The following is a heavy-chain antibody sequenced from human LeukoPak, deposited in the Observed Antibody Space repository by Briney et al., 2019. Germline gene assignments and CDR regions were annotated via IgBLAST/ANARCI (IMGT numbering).Heavy chain of an antibody. D-gene: IGHD3-9*01. CDR2: ISSSGSTI. V-gene: IGHV3-48*03. J-gene: IGHJ4*02. CDR1: GFTFSSYE. Sequence: GGSLRLSCAASGFTFSSYEMNWVRQAPGKGLEWVSYISSSGSTIYYADSVKGRFTISRDNAKNSLYLQMNSLRAEDTAVYYCARERYDILTGSYYSDYWGQGTLVTVSS. CDR3: ARERYDILTGSYYSDY.